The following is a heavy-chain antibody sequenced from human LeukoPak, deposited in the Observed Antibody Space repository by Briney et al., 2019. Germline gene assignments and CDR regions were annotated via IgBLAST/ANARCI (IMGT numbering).Heavy chain of an antibody. CDR3: AKVGYCNTVTCYGWFDP. CDR2: MYHSGST. J-gene: IGHJ5*02. CDR1: GYTITSGYY. Sequence: SETLSLTCSASGYTITSGYYWAWIRQPPGRALEWIGSMYHSGSTYLNPSLKSRVTISVDTSKNQFSLKLTSLTAADTAVYYCAKVGYCNTVTCYGWFDPWGQGTLVTVSS. V-gene: IGHV4-38-2*02. D-gene: IGHD2/OR15-2a*01.